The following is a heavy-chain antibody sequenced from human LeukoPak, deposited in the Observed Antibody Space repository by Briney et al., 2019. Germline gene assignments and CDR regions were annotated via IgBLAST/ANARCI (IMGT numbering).Heavy chain of an antibody. J-gene: IGHJ5*02. D-gene: IGHD3-16*01. CDR3: ARRYVSWFDP. V-gene: IGHV3-21*01. CDR2: ISSSSSYI. Sequence: TGGSLRLPCAASGFTFRSYSMSWVRQAPGKGLEWVSSISSSSSYINYADSVKGRFTISRDNAKNSLYLQMNSLRAEDTAVYYCARRYVSWFDPWGQGTLVTVSS. CDR1: GFTFRSYS.